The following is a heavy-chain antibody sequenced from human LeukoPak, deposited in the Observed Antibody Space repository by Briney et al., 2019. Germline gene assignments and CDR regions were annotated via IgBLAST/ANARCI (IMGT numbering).Heavy chain of an antibody. J-gene: IGHJ4*02. CDR3: AKGSTSYGYLFDY. CDR1: GFTFSSYA. V-gene: IGHV3-23*01. D-gene: IGHD3-16*01. Sequence: GGSLRLSCAASGFTFSSYAMSWVRQAPGKGLEWVSAISGSGGSTYSADSVKGRFTISRDNSKNTLYLQMNSLRAEDTAVYYCAKGSTSYGYLFDYWGQGTLVTVSS. CDR2: ISGSGGST.